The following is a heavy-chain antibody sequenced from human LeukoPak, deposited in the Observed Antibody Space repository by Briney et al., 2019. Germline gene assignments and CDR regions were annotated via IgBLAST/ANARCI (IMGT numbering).Heavy chain of an antibody. Sequence: GESLKISCKGFGYSFTNHWIGWVRQMPGKGLEWMGIIHPSDSDTRYSPSFQGQVTISADRSVSTAYLQWSSLKASDSAMYYCARGITAAAVTKFDCWGQGTLVTVSS. J-gene: IGHJ4*02. V-gene: IGHV5-51*01. CDR3: ARGITAAAVTKFDC. D-gene: IGHD6-13*01. CDR1: GYSFTNHW. CDR2: IHPSDSDT.